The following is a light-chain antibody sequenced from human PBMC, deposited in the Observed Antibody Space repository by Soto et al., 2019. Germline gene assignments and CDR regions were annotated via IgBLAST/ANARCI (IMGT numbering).Light chain of an antibody. V-gene: IGKV3-20*01. CDR2: GAS. J-gene: IGKJ1*01. Sequence: EIVLTQSPGSLSLSPGQRATLSCRASQSVDTTFFAWYQKKPGQAPRLLIYGASKRATGIPDRFSASGSWKEFTLLLSRLEPEVFAVDYSQQYMSSVTFGQGTEVEIK. CDR1: QSVDTTF. CDR3: QQYMSSVT.